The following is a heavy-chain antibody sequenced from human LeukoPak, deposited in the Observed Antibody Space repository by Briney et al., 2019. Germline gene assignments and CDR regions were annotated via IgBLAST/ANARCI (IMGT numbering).Heavy chain of an antibody. CDR1: GFTFSSYW. CDR2: IKQDGSDK. J-gene: IGHJ4*02. Sequence: GGSLRLSCAASGFTFSSYWLTWVRQAPGKGLEWVASIKQDGSDKYYVDSVKGRFTISRDNAKNSLYLQMNSLRAEDTAVYYCARDLWGGSGSGFDYWGQGTLVTVSS. CDR3: ARDLWGGSGSGFDY. V-gene: IGHV3-7*04. D-gene: IGHD3-10*01.